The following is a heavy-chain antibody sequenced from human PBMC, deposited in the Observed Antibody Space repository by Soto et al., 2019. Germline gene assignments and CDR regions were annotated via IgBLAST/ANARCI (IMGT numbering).Heavy chain of an antibody. V-gene: IGHV3-48*03. J-gene: IGHJ5*02. Sequence: PGGSLRLSCVASGFAFSTYEMNWVRQAPGKGLDWISYISSTGLTKYYADSVKGRFTISRDDARNSLYLQMNSLRAEDTAIYYCARGAFDPWGQGTLVTVSS. CDR3: ARGAFDP. CDR2: ISSTGLTK. CDR1: GFAFSTYE.